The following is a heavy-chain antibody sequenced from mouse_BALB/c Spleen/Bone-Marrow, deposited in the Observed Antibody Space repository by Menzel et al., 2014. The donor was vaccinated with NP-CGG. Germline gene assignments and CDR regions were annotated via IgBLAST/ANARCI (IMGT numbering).Heavy chain of an antibody. Sequence: DVQLQESGGGLVQPGGSPKLSCAASGFDFSRYWMSWVRQVPGKGLEWIGEINPDSNTINYTPSLKDKFIISRDNAKNTLYLQMSKVRSEDTALYYCARLNYYGNLFVWGAGTTVTVSS. D-gene: IGHD1-1*01. CDR1: GFDFSRYW. CDR3: ARLNYYGNLFV. V-gene: IGHV4-1*02. J-gene: IGHJ1*01. CDR2: INPDSNTI.